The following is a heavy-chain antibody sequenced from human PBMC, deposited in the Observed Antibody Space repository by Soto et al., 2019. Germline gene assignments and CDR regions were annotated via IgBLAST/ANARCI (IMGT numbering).Heavy chain of an antibody. CDR3: ARDPPAAGSAGNYYGMDV. D-gene: IGHD6-13*01. V-gene: IGHV3-21*01. CDR1: GFTFSSYS. CDR2: ISSSSSYI. J-gene: IGHJ6*02. Sequence: GGSLRLSCAASGFTFSSYSMNWVRQAPGKGLEWVSSISSSSSYIYYADSVKGRFTISRDNAKNSLYLQMNSLRAEDTAVYYCARDPPAAGSAGNYYGMDVWGQGTTVTVSS.